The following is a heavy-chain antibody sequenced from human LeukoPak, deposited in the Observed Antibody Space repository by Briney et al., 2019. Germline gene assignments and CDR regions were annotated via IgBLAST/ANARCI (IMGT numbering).Heavy chain of an antibody. J-gene: IGHJ4*02. CDR3: VRDCYITSCSLFDH. CDR1: GFSFSSHW. D-gene: IGHD2-2*01. CDR2: IKQDSSEK. V-gene: IGHV3-7*01. Sequence: SGGPLRLSCVASGFSFSSHWMTWVRQTPGKGLEWVANIKQDSSEKYYVDSVRGRFTISRDNAKNTLFLQMNSLRAEDTAVYYCVRDCYITSCSLFDHWGQGILVTVSS.